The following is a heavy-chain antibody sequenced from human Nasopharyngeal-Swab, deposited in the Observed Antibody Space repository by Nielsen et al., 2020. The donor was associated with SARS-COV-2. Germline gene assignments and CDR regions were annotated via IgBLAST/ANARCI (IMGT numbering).Heavy chain of an antibody. J-gene: IGHJ6*02. D-gene: IGHD3-22*01. V-gene: IGHV3-23*01. CDR2: ISGSGSGT. CDR3: ARKNYYDSSGYYLVHFYYYYYGMDV. Sequence: GESLKISCAASGFTFDTFGMTWVRQAPGKGLEWVSRISGSGSGTYYADSVKGRFTISRDNSKNTLYLQMNSLRAEDTAVYYCARKNYYDSSGYYLVHFYYYYYGMDVWGQGTTVTVSS. CDR1: GFTFDTFG.